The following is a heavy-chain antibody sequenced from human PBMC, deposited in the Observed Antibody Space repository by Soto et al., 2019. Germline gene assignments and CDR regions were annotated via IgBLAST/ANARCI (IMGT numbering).Heavy chain of an antibody. CDR2: INAGNGNT. D-gene: IGHD6-25*01. Sequence: ASVKVSCKASGYTFTSYAMHWVRQAPGQRLEWMGWINAGNGNTKYSQKFQGRVTITRDTSASTAYMELSSLRSEDTAVYYCARGAAGTGSPYYYYYYGMDVSGQGTTVPVSS. J-gene: IGHJ6*02. CDR1: GYTFTSYA. V-gene: IGHV1-3*01. CDR3: ARGAAGTGSPYYYYYYGMDV.